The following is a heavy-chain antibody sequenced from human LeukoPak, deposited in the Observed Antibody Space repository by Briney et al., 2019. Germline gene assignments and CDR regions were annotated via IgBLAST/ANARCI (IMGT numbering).Heavy chain of an antibody. Sequence: PSETLSLTCAVSGYSISSGYYWGWIRQPPGKGLEWIGSIYHSGSTYYNPSLKSRVTISVDTSKNQFSLKLSSVTAADTAVYYCARRITMVRGVIGAFDIWGQGTMVTVSS. V-gene: IGHV4-38-2*01. CDR2: IYHSGST. CDR3: ARRITMVRGVIGAFDI. CDR1: GYSISSGYY. J-gene: IGHJ3*02. D-gene: IGHD3-10*01.